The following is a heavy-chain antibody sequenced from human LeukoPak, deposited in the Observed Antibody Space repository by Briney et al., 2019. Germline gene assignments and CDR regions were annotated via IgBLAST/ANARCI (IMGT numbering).Heavy chain of an antibody. D-gene: IGHD6-13*01. Sequence: SVKVSCKASGGTFSSYAISWVRQAPGQGLEWMGGIIPIFGTANYAQKFQGRVTMTRNTSISTAYMELSSLRSEDTAVYYCARGRRKQQLAGVNWFDPWGQGTLVTVSS. CDR2: IIPIFGTA. V-gene: IGHV1-69*05. CDR1: GGTFSSYA. CDR3: ARGRRKQQLAGVNWFDP. J-gene: IGHJ5*02.